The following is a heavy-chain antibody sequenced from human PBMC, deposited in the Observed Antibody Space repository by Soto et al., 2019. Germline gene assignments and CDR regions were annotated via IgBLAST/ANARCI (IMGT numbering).Heavy chain of an antibody. CDR3: AGGGIDYGDYRSMDV. D-gene: IGHD4-17*01. J-gene: IGHJ6*03. V-gene: IGHV3-21*01. CDR2: LSSSSTYI. Sequence: GGSLSLSCAASGFTFSSYNMNWVRQAPGKGLEWVSSLSSSSTYIYYADSVKGRFTISRDNANNSLYLQMNSLRAEYTFFYYCAGGGIDYGDYRSMDVWGKGTTVTVSS. CDR1: GFTFSSYN.